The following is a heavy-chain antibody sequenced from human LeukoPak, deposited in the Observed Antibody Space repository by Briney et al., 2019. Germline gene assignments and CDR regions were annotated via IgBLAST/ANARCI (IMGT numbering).Heavy chain of an antibody. CDR1: GFTFSTYS. CDR2: ISSSSSYI. V-gene: IGHV3-21*01. J-gene: IGHJ3*02. D-gene: IGHD3-10*01. Sequence: GGSLRLSCAASGFTFSTYSMIWVRQAPGKGLEWVSSISSSSSYIYYADSVKGRFTISRDNAKNSLYLQMNSLRAEDTAVYYCARVLGSESYFDAFDIWGQGTMVTVSS. CDR3: ARVLGSESYFDAFDI.